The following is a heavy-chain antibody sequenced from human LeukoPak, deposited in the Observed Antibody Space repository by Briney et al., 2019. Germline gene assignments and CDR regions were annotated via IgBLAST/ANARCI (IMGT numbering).Heavy chain of an antibody. D-gene: IGHD3-22*01. CDR2: INSDGINT. CDR1: GFTFSSYE. J-gene: IGHJ5*02. CDR3: ARDLGQYYDTSDNWFDP. Sequence: GGSLRPSCAASGFTFSSYEMNWVRQAPGKGLVWVSRINSDGINTSYADSVKGRFTISRDNAKNTLNLQMNSLRAEDTAVYYCARDLGQYYDTSDNWFDPWGQGTLVTVSS. V-gene: IGHV3-74*01.